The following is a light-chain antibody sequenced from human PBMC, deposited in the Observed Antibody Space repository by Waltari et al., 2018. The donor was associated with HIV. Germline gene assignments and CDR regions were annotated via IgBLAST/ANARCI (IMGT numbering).Light chain of an antibody. V-gene: IGKV3-15*01. J-gene: IGKJ1*01. CDR3: QHYNNSPLT. CDR2: AAS. Sequence: IGVTQSPVPLSVSPGERATLSCRASQSVSSNLALYQQKPCQAPRLLIYAASTRATGIPDRFSGSGSGTEFTLTISSLRSEDFAVYYCQHYNNSPLTFGQGTKVEIK. CDR1: QSVSSN.